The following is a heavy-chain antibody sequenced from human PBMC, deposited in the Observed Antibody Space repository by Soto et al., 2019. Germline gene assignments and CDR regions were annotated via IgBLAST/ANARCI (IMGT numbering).Heavy chain of an antibody. Sequence: PSETLSLTGAVYGGSFSGYYWSWIRQPPGKGLEWIGEINHSGSTNYNPSLKSRVTISVDTSKNQFSLKLSSVTAADTAVYYCARGEDYDIKVKYYFDYWGQGTLVTVSS. J-gene: IGHJ4*02. V-gene: IGHV4-34*01. D-gene: IGHD3-9*01. CDR1: GGSFSGYY. CDR3: ARGEDYDIKVKYYFDY. CDR2: INHSGST.